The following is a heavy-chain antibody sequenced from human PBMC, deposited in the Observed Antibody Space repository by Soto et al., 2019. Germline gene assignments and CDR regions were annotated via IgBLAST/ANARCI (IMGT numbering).Heavy chain of an antibody. J-gene: IGHJ6*02. Sequence: SLRLSCAASGFTFSSYEMNWVRQAPGKGLEWVSYISSSGSTIYYEDSVKGRFTISRDNAKNSLYLQMNSLRAEDTAVYYCARGGSGWSHYYYPMDVWGQGTTVTVSS. D-gene: IGHD6-19*01. V-gene: IGHV3-48*03. CDR1: GFTFSSYE. CDR2: ISSSGSTI. CDR3: ARGGSGWSHYYYPMDV.